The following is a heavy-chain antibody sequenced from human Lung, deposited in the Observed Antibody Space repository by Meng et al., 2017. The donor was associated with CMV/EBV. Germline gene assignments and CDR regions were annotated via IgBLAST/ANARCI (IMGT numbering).Heavy chain of an antibody. CDR3: ARSLFDSNDPFDY. CDR2: ISNTGSVK. CDR1: GFTFSSYT. D-gene: IGHD3-22*01. Sequence: GESXKISCAASGFTFSSYTMNWVRQAPGKGLEWVYYISNTGSVKHYADSLRGRFTVSRDNAKNSLYHQMTSLRADDTAVYYCARSLFDSNDPFDYWGQGTLVTVSS. J-gene: IGHJ4*02. V-gene: IGHV3-48*04.